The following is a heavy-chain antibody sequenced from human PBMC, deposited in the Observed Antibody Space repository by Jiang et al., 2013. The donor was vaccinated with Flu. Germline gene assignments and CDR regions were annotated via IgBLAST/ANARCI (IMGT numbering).Heavy chain of an antibody. J-gene: IGHJ6*02. D-gene: IGHD3-16*01. CDR1: GDSLSSGHW. V-gene: IGHV4-4*02. Sequence: PGLVKPSGTLTLTCAVSGDSLSSGHWWSWVRQPPGKGLEWIGEIYHTGSTNYNPSLQSRVTMSVDKSANQFSLNLSSLTAADTAVYYCARDKGVPVYGMDVWGQGTTVTVSS. CDR3: ARDKGVPVYGMDV. CDR2: IYHTGST.